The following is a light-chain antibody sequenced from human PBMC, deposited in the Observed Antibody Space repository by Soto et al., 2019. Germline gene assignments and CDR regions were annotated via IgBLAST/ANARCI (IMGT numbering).Light chain of an antibody. CDR1: QSISSW. CDR2: KAA. J-gene: IGKJ1*01. CDR3: QQYSTYPWT. Sequence: DIQMTQSPSTLSASVGDRVSITCRASQSISSWLAWYRQKPGRAPKLLIYKAASLESGVPSRFSGSRSGTEFTLTISSLQPDDFATYYCQQYSTYPWTFGQGTKVEIK. V-gene: IGKV1-5*03.